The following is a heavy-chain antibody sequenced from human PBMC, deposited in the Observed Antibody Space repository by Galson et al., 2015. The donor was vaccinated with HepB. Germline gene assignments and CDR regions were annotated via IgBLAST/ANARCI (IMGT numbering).Heavy chain of an antibody. V-gene: IGHV3-74*01. D-gene: IGHD4/OR15-4a*01. CDR2: INRDGSST. Sequence: SLRLSCAASGFTFNKYWMYWVRQAPGKGLVWVAHINRDGSSTDYADSVKGRFTISRHDAKNTLYLQMNSLRGDDTAVYYCARAADYPLDLGDYWGQGTLVTVSS. J-gene: IGHJ4*02. CDR1: GFTFNKYW. CDR3: ARAADYPLDLGDY.